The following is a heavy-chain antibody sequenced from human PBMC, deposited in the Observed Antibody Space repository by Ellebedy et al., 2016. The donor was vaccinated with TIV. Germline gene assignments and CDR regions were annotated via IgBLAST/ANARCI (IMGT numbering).Heavy chain of an antibody. D-gene: IGHD3-10*01. Sequence: GESLKISCEASGFSFTNYWIGWVRQLPGKGLEWVGILFPADSDVEYNPSFQGQVTVSADKSLNTAYLHWRILQAADSAMYYCARGGGFDGWGSHTFDYWGQGTLVTVSS. J-gene: IGHJ4*02. CDR3: ARGGGFDGWGSHTFDY. V-gene: IGHV5-51*01. CDR1: GFSFTNYW. CDR2: LFPADSDV.